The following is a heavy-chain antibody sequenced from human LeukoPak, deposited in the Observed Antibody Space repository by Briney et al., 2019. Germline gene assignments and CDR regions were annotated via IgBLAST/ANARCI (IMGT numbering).Heavy chain of an antibody. V-gene: IGHV3-48*04. D-gene: IGHD6-13*01. J-gene: IGHJ5*02. CDR1: GFTFSSYS. CDR3: ARDSSGWYHWFDP. CDR2: ISSSGSTI. Sequence: GGSLRLSCAASGFTFSSYSMNWVRQAPGKGLEWVSYISSSGSTIYYADSVKGRFTISRDNAKNSLYLQMNSLRAEDTAVYYCARDSSGWYHWFDPWGQGTLVTVSS.